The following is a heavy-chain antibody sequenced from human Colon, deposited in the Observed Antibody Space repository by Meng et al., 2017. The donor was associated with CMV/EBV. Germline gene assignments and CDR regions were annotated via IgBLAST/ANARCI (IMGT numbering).Heavy chain of an antibody. D-gene: IGHD5-18*01. J-gene: IGHJ4*02. V-gene: IGHV1-8*01. CDR3: ARDTDI. Sequence: ASVKVSCKTSGYTFKNYDINWVRQATGQGLEWMGEMKPFSGHTAYAQKFQGRISMTRDTSTSTVYIELTSLRSDDTALYYCARDTDIWGQGTLVTVSS. CDR1: GYTFKNYD. CDR2: MKPFSGHT.